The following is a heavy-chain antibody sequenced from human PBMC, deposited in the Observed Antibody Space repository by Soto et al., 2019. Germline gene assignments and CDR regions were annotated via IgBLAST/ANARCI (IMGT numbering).Heavy chain of an antibody. CDR3: AREVHYDYIWGSYRPFDY. J-gene: IGHJ4*02. V-gene: IGHV6-1*01. D-gene: IGHD3-16*02. Sequence: SQTLSLTCVISGDSVSSNSAAWNWIRQSPSRGLEWLGRTYYRSKWYNDYAVSVKGRITINPDTSKNQFSLQLNSVTPEDTAVYYCAREVHYDYIWGSYRPFDYWGQGTLVTVSS. CDR1: GDSVSSNSAA. CDR2: TYYRSKWYN.